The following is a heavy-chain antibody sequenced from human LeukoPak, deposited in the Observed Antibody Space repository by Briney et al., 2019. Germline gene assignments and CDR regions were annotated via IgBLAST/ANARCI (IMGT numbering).Heavy chain of an antibody. J-gene: IGHJ3*02. CDR1: GYSFTSYW. Sequence: GESLKISCKGSGYSFTSYWIGWVRQMPGKGLEWMGIIYPGDSDTRYSPSFQGQVTISADKSISTAYLQWSSLKASDTAMYYCARRSTRGFGYYDSSRLGEAFDIWGQGTMVTVSS. D-gene: IGHD3-22*01. CDR3: ARRSTRGFGYYDSSRLGEAFDI. CDR2: IYPGDSDT. V-gene: IGHV5-51*01.